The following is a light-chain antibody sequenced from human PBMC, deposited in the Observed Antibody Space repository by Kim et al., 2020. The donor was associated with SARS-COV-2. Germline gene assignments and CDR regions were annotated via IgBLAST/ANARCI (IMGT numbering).Light chain of an antibody. CDR3: QQYGTSPLLT. CDR2: GAS. J-gene: IGKJ4*01. CDR1: QSVRDNY. V-gene: IGKV3-20*01. Sequence: PGERATPSCRASQSVRDNYLAWYQQRPGQAPRLLLYGASTRATDIPDRFTGTGSGTDFILTITRLEPEDFAVYYCQQYGTSPLLTFGGGTKVDIK.